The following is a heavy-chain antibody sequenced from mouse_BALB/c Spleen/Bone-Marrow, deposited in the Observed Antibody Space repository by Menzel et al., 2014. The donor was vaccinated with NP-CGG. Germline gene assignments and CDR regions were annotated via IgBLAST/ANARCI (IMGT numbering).Heavy chain of an antibody. J-gene: IGHJ3*01. CDR1: GYTFTDYE. V-gene: IGHV1-15*01. CDR2: IDPETGGT. CDR3: TRSETGPFAY. D-gene: IGHD4-1*01. Sequence: VQLQQSGAELVRPGASVTLSCKASGYTFTDYEMHWVKQTPVHGLEWIGAIDPETGGTAYNQKFKGKATLTAYKSSRPAYMELRSLTSEDSAVYYCTRSETGPFAYWGQGTLVTVSA.